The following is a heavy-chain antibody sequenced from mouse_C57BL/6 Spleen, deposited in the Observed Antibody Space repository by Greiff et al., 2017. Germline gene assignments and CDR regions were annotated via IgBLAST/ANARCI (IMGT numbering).Heavy chain of an antibody. D-gene: IGHD1-1*01. J-gene: IGHJ1*03. CDR3: ARWNYGSSGYFDV. CDR2: FHPYNDDT. CDR1: GYTFTTYP. Sequence: VKLVESGAELVKPGASVKMSCKASGYTFTTYPIEWMKQNHGKSLEWIGNFHPYNDDTKYNEKFKGKATLTVEKSSSTVYLELSRLTSDDSAVYYCARWNYGSSGYFDVWGTGTTVTVSS. V-gene: IGHV1-47*01.